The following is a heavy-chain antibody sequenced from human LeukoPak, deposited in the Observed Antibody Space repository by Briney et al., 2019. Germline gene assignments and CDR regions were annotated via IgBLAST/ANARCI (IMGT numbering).Heavy chain of an antibody. CDR3: ARADCSSSTCYLRRSWFDP. CDR2: ISTSSRYI. CDR1: GFTLSYFD. J-gene: IGHJ5*02. V-gene: IGHV3-21*01. D-gene: IGHD2-2*01. Sequence: GGSLRLSCAASGFTLSYFDMNWVRQAPGKGLEWVSSISTSSRYIYYKDSVRGRFTISRDDARNSLHLEMNSLRAEDTAVYYCARADCSSSTCYLRRSWFDPWGQGTLVTVSS.